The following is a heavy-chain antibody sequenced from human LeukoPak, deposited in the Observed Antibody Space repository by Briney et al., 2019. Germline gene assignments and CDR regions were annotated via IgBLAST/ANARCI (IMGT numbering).Heavy chain of an antibody. CDR1: GLTFSSSA. Sequence: GGSLRLSCAASGLTFSSSAMSWVRQAPGKGLEWVSSTSYNGGATFYGDSVKGRFTTSRDNSKNTLYLQMNSLRADDTAIYYCATIGSGSNSEYWGQGTLVTVSS. CDR2: TSYNGGAT. CDR3: ATIGSGSNSEY. J-gene: IGHJ4*02. V-gene: IGHV3-23*01. D-gene: IGHD1-26*01.